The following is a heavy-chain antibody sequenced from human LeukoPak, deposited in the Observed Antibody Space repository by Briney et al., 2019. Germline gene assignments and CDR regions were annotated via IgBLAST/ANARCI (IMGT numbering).Heavy chain of an antibody. CDR3: ARDLLPVASCFFDV. D-gene: IGHD2-2*01. Sequence: KPSETLSLTCTVSGGSISSSSYYWSWIRQPPGKGLEWIGYIYYSGSTNYNPSLKSRVTISVDTSKNQFSLKLSSVTAADTAVYYCARDLLPVASCFFDVWGKGTTVTVSS. CDR2: IYYSGST. V-gene: IGHV4-61*01. J-gene: IGHJ6*04. CDR1: GGSISSSSYY.